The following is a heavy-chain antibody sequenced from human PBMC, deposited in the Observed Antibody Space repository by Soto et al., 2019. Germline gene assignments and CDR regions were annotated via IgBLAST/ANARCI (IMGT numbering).Heavy chain of an antibody. Sequence: QVQLVQFGAEVKKPGSSVKVSCKASGGTFSSYAISWVRQAPGQGLEWMGGIIPIFGTANYAQKFQGRVTITADESTSTAYMELSSLRSEDTAVYYCARDWGSITTEAYYYYGMDVWGQGTTVTVSS. CDR3: ARDWGSITTEAYYYYGMDV. CDR1: GGTFSSYA. J-gene: IGHJ6*02. CDR2: IIPIFGTA. D-gene: IGHD3-3*01. V-gene: IGHV1-69*01.